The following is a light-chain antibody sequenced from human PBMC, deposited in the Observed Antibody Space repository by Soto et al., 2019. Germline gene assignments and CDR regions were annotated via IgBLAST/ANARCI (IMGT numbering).Light chain of an antibody. Sequence: EIVLTQSPGTLSLSPGERATLSCRASQSVSSSYLAWYQQKPGQAPRLLIYGASSRATGIPDRFSGSGSGTDFTLTISRLEPEVFAVYYCQQYGSSPWKFGQGT. V-gene: IGKV3-20*01. CDR3: QQYGSSPWK. CDR2: GAS. J-gene: IGKJ1*01. CDR1: QSVSSSY.